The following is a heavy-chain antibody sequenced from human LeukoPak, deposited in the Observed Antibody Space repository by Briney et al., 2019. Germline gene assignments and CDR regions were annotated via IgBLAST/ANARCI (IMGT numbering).Heavy chain of an antibody. CDR3: GREVYGSVRQIDY. CDR2: IYTSGTT. J-gene: IGHJ4*02. CDR1: DGSISSYF. D-gene: IGHD3-10*01. Sequence: SETLSLTCTVSDGSISSYFWSWIRQPAGKGLEWIGRIYTSGTTNYNPSLKSRVTMSVDTSKNQFSLQLSSVTAADTAVYYCGREVYGSVRQIDYWGQGTLVTVSS. V-gene: IGHV4-4*07.